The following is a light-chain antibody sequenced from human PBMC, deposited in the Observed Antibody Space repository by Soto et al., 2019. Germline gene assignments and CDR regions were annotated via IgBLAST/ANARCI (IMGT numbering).Light chain of an antibody. J-gene: IGKJ1*01. CDR1: QRISTN. CDR3: QQYNNLPPT. V-gene: IGKV3-15*01. CDR2: SSS. Sequence: DIEMTQSPPILSVSPGGGAALSCLASQRISTNLAWYQHIPGQAPRLLIVSSSRRPTDVPARFSGSGSGTDFTLTISSLQSEDSAFYYCQQYNNLPPTFGQGTKVDI.